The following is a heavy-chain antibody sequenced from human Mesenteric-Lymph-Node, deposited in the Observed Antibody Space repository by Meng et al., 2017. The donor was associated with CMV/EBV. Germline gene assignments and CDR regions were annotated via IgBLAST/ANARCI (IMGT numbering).Heavy chain of an antibody. Sequence: SETLSLTCTVSGGSVSSGSYYWSWIRQPPGKGLEWIGYIYYSGSTNYNPSLKSRVTISVDTSKNQFSLNLNSVTAADTGLYYCARRRVYYSGWNPPYRMDVWGQGTTVTVSS. CDR2: IYYSGST. CDR3: ARRRVYYSGWNPPYRMDV. J-gene: IGHJ6*02. D-gene: IGHD3-10*01. CDR1: GGSVSSGSYY. V-gene: IGHV4-61*01.